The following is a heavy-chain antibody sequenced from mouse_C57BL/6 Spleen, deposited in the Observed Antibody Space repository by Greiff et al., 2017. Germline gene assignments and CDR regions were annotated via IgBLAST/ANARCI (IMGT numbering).Heavy chain of an antibody. Sequence: EVQLQQSGAELVRPGSSVMMSCKTSGYTFTSDGINWVRQRPGQGVKRIGYFYIGNGYTESIEKFKGKGTLTSDTSASTANMQLSSLTSEDSAIYFCARGAFMTAVVYFDYWRQGTTLTAS. CDR2: FYIGNGYT. D-gene: IGHD1-1*01. V-gene: IGHV1-58*01. CDR1: GYTFTSDG. J-gene: IGHJ2*01. CDR3: ARGAFMTAVVYFDY.